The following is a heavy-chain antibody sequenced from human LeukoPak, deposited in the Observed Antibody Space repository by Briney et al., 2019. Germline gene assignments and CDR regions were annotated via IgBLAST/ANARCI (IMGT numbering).Heavy chain of an antibody. D-gene: IGHD1-26*01. CDR3: ARDEVGVTTEFDY. Sequence: SETLSLTCTVSGYSISSGYYWGWIRQPPGKGLEWIGSIYHSGSTYYNPSLKSRVTISVDTSKNQFSLKLSSVTAADTAVYYCARDEVGVTTEFDYWGQGTVVTVSS. J-gene: IGHJ4*02. CDR2: IYHSGST. V-gene: IGHV4-38-2*02. CDR1: GYSISSGYY.